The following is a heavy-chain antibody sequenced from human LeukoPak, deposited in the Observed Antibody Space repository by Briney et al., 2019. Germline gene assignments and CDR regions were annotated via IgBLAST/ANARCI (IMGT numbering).Heavy chain of an antibody. J-gene: IGHJ4*02. CDR3: AITPRGGYSYGSFDY. D-gene: IGHD5-18*01. CDR1: GYTFTGYY. Sequence: ASVKVSCKASGYTFTGYYTHWVRQAPGQGLEWMGWINPNSGGTNYAQKFQGRVTMTRDTSISTAYMELSRLRSDDTAVYYCAITPRGGYSYGSFDYWGQGTLVTVSS. CDR2: INPNSGGT. V-gene: IGHV1-2*02.